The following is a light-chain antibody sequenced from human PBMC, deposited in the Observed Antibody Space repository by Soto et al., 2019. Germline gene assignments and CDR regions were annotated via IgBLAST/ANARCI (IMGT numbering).Light chain of an antibody. V-gene: IGKV3-20*01. CDR1: QSVSANY. CDR3: QQHGSSPFT. J-gene: IGKJ3*01. Sequence: EIVLTQSPGTLSLSPGKRATLSCRASQSVSANYLAWYQQKPGQAPRLLIYGASSRATGIPDRFSGSGSGTDFTLTISRLEPEDFAVYFCQQHGSSPFTFGPGTKVDI. CDR2: GAS.